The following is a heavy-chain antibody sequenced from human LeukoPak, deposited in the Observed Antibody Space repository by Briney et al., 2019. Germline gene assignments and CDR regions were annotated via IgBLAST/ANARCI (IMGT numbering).Heavy chain of an antibody. Sequence: ASVKVSCKASGYTFTSYGISWVRQAPGQGLEWMGWISAYNGNTNYAQKLQGRVTMTTDTSTSTAYMELRSLRSDDTAVYYCARDGRPFLEWLYTNWFDSWGQGTLVTVSS. J-gene: IGHJ5*01. CDR2: ISAYNGNT. CDR1: GYTFTSYG. D-gene: IGHD3-3*01. V-gene: IGHV1-18*01. CDR3: ARDGRPFLEWLYTNWFDS.